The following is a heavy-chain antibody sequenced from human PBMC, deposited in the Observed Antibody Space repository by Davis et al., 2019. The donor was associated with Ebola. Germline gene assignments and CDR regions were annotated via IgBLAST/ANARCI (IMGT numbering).Heavy chain of an antibody. J-gene: IGHJ4*02. Sequence: GESLKISCAASGFTVSSNYMSWVRQAPGKRLEWVAVIYSGGSTYYADSVKGRFTITSDNSKNTLYLQMNSLRSEDTAVYYCARVGGYRNSFWVFDYWGQGTLVTVSS. D-gene: IGHD3-16*01. CDR2: IYSGGST. CDR3: ARVGGYRNSFWVFDY. CDR1: GFTVSSNY. V-gene: IGHV3-53*01.